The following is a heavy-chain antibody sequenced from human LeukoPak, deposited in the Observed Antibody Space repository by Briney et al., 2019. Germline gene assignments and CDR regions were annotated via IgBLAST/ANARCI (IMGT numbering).Heavy chain of an antibody. D-gene: IGHD3-22*01. CDR2: INHSGST. CDR1: GGSFSGYY. CDR3: AREYDSSGAHYYYYYYGMDV. Sequence: SETQSLTCAVYGGSFSGYYWSWIRQPPGKGLEWIGEINHSGSTNYNPSLKSRVTISVDTSKNQFSLKLSSVTAADTAVYYCAREYDSSGAHYYYYYYGMDVWGQGTTVTVSS. J-gene: IGHJ6*02. V-gene: IGHV4-34*01.